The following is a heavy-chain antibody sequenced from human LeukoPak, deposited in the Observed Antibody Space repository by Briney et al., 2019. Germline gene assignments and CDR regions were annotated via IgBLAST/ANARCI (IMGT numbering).Heavy chain of an antibody. D-gene: IGHD4-17*01. CDR3: ARGTYGDYGGGAFDI. Sequence: ERSLRLSCAASGFTFSSYGMHWVRQAPGKGLEWVAVIWYDGSNKYYADSVKGRFTISRDNSKNTLYLQMNSLRAEDTAVYYCARGTYGDYGGGAFDIWGQGTMVTVSS. V-gene: IGHV3-33*01. CDR1: GFTFSSYG. J-gene: IGHJ3*02. CDR2: IWYDGSNK.